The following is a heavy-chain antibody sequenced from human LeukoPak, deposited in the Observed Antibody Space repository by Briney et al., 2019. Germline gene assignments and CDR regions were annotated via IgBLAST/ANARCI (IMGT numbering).Heavy chain of an antibody. Sequence: RGSLRLSCATSGFTFSNHAMHWVRQATGKGLEWVSAIGTAGDTFYPGSVKGRFTISRENAKNSLSLQMNSLRAEDTAVYYCVRQQTSHGNFDYWGQGTLVTVSS. CDR3: VRQQTSHGNFDY. D-gene: IGHD1-26*01. V-gene: IGHV3-13*01. J-gene: IGHJ4*02. CDR1: GFTFSNHA. CDR2: IGTAGDT.